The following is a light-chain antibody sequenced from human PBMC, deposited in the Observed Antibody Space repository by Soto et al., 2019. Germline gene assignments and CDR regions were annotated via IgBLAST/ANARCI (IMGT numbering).Light chain of an antibody. CDR2: AAS. Sequence: DIQMTQYHSTLPASVGDRVTITCLASQSISNWLAWYQQKPGKAPKVLIYAASSLQSGVPSRFSGSGSETDFTLTISSLQPEDFATYSCQQSNSITWTFGQGTKVDI. CDR1: QSISNW. J-gene: IGKJ1*01. V-gene: IGKV1-39*01. CDR3: QQSNSITWT.